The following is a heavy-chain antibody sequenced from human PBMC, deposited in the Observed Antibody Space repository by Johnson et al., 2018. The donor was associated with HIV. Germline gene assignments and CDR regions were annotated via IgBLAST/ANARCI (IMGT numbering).Heavy chain of an antibody. Sequence: EVQLVESGGGLVRPGGSLRLSCAASEFSVSDHDMHWVRQTEGIGLEWVSAIGTAGDTYYPGSVKGRFTISRENAKNSLYLQMNSLRAEDTALYYCAKALSIAATPYAFDMWGRGTMVTVSS. D-gene: IGHD6-25*01. CDR3: AKALSIAATPYAFDM. CDR2: IGTAGDT. V-gene: IGHV3-13*01. CDR1: EFSVSDHD. J-gene: IGHJ3*02.